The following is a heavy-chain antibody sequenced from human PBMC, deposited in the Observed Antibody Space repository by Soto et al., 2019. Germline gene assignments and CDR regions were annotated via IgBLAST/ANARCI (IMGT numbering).Heavy chain of an antibody. CDR3: ARDLRYCSGGSCYAADY. Sequence: EVQLVESGGGLVQPGGSLRLSCAASGFTFSSYWMHWVRQAPGKGLVWVSRINSDGSSTSYADAVKGRFTISRDNAKNTLYLQMNSLRAEDTAVYYCARDLRYCSGGSCYAADYWGQGTLVTVSS. CDR2: INSDGSST. V-gene: IGHV3-74*01. CDR1: GFTFSSYW. J-gene: IGHJ4*02. D-gene: IGHD2-15*01.